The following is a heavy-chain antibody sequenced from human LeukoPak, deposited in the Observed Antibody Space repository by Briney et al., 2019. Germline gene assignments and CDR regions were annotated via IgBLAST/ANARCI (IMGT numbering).Heavy chain of an antibody. J-gene: IGHJ4*02. V-gene: IGHV3-48*01. D-gene: IGHD1-26*01. CDR2: ISGRSSTI. CDR3: ARDRIKSGSYYFDY. Sequence: PGGSLRLSCVASGFTFNKHWMSWVRQAPGKGLEWISYISGRSSTIYYADSVKGRFTISRDNAKNSMYLQMNSLRAEDTAVYYCARDRIKSGSYYFDYWGQGTLVTVSS. CDR1: GFTFNKHW.